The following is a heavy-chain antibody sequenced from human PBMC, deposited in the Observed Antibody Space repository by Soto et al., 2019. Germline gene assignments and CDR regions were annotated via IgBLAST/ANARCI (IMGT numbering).Heavy chain of an antibody. CDR3: AKVSTAMVGDYGMYV. V-gene: IGHV3-43*01. D-gene: IGHD5-18*01. Sequence: EVQLVESGGVVVQPGGSLRLSCAASGFTFDDYTMHWVRQAPGKGLEWVSLISWDGGSTYYADSVKGRFTISRDNSKNSLYLQMNSLRTEDTVLYYCAKVSTAMVGDYGMYVWGQGTTVTVSS. J-gene: IGHJ6*02. CDR2: ISWDGGST. CDR1: GFTFDDYT.